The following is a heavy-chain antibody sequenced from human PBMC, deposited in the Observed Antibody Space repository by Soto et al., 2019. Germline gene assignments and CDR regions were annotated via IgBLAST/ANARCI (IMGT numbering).Heavy chain of an antibody. J-gene: IGHJ2*01. CDR3: ARKVPGSTSLPIYSYFDL. CDR1: GFTFTSYA. CDR2: VSGGGETT. V-gene: IGHV3-23*01. D-gene: IGHD3-10*01. Sequence: EVQLLESGGGLVQPGGSLRLSCEGSGFTFTSYAMNWVRQAPGKGLEWVSAVSGGGETTFYADSVKGRFTISRDNSKNRVTLQINSLGGDDTAVYYCARKVPGSTSLPIYSYFDLWGRGTLVSVSS.